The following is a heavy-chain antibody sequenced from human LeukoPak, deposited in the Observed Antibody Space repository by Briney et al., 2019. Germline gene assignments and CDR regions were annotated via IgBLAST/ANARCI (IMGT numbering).Heavy chain of an antibody. CDR1: GGSISGYY. Sequence: PSETLSLTCTVSGGSISGYYWSWIRQPPGKGPEWIGYIYYSGSTNYNPSLNSRVTISIDTSKNQFSLKLSSVTAADTAVYYCARPIYTSGWYPVDSWGQGTLVTVSS. CDR2: IYYSGST. D-gene: IGHD6-19*01. CDR3: ARPIYTSGWYPVDS. J-gene: IGHJ4*02. V-gene: IGHV4-59*01.